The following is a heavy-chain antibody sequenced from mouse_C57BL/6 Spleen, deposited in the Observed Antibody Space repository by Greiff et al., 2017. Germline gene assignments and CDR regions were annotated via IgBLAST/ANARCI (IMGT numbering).Heavy chain of an antibody. CDR1: GYTFTSYW. CDR2: INPSNGGT. V-gene: IGHV1-53*01. D-gene: IGHD1-1*01. Sequence: VKLQQPGTELVKPGASVKLSCKASGYTFTSYWMHWVKQRPGQGLEWIGNINPSNGGTNYNEKFKSKATLTVDKSSSTAYMQLISLTSEDSAFYYCARGDIYYYGSSDYWGQGTTLTVSS. J-gene: IGHJ2*01. CDR3: ARGDIYYYGSSDY.